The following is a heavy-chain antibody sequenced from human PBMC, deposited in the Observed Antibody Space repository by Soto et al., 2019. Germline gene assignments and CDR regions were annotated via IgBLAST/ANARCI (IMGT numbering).Heavy chain of an antibody. CDR3: ARGAVTGTSLSDY. CDR1: GFTLTTYS. J-gene: IGHJ4*02. D-gene: IGHD6-19*01. V-gene: IGHV3-48*02. CDR2: ISRNGFTI. Sequence: PRGYLRLSCAVSGFTLTTYSMNWVRQAPGKGLEWISFISRNGFTIYYADSVKGRFTISRDYAKNSLYLQMDSLRHEDTAVYYCARGAVTGTSLSDYWGLGTLLTVSS.